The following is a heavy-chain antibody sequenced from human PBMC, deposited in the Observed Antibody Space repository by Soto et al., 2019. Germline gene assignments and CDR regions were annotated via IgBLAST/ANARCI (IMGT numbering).Heavy chain of an antibody. Sequence: SGGSLRLSCAASGFTFDDYAMHWVRQAPGKGLEWVSLISWDGGSTYYADSVKGRFTISRDNSKNSLYLQMNSLRAEDTALYCCAKDLSGSWHYYYYYGMDVWGQGTTVTVSS. J-gene: IGHJ6*02. V-gene: IGHV3-43D*04. CDR3: AKDLSGSWHYYYYYGMDV. D-gene: IGHD6-13*01. CDR1: GFTFDDYA. CDR2: ISWDGGST.